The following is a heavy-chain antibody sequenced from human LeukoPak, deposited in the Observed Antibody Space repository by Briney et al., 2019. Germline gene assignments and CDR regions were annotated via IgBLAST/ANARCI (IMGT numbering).Heavy chain of an antibody. V-gene: IGHV4-59*11. CDR1: GGSISSHY. J-gene: IGHJ4*02. Sequence: PETLSLTRTVSGGSISSHYWSWIRQPPGKGLEWIGYIYYSGSTNYNPSLKSRVTISVDTSKNQFSLKLRSVTAADTAVYYCARGDDYVPFDYWGQGTLVTVSS. CDR2: IYYSGST. CDR3: ARGDDYVPFDY. D-gene: IGHD3-16*01.